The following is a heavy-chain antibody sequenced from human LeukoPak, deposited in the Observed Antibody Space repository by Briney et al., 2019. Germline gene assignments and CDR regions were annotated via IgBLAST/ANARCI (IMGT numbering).Heavy chain of an antibody. D-gene: IGHD2-2*01. J-gene: IGHJ3*02. V-gene: IGHV3-33*06. Sequence: GRSLRLSCAASGFTFSSYGMHWVRQAPGKGLEWVAVIWYDGSNKYYADSVKGRFTISRDNSKNTLYLQMNSLRAEDTAVYYCAKDQVYCSSTSCMGSYSSSSGAFDIWGLGTMVTVSS. CDR3: AKDQVYCSSTSCMGSYSSSSGAFDI. CDR1: GFTFSSYG. CDR2: IWYDGSNK.